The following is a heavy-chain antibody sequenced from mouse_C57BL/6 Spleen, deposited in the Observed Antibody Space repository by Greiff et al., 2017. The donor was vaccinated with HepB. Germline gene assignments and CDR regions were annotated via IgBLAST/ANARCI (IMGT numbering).Heavy chain of an antibody. D-gene: IGHD1-2*01. V-gene: IGHV1-64*01. Sequence: VKLQQPGAELVKPGASVKLSCKASGYTFTSYWMHWVKQRPGQGLEWIGMIHPNSGSTNYNEKFKSKATLTVDKSSSTAYMQLSSLTSEDSAVYYCARETTAAMDYWGQGTSVTVSS. J-gene: IGHJ4*01. CDR1: GYTFTSYW. CDR3: ARETTAAMDY. CDR2: IHPNSGST.